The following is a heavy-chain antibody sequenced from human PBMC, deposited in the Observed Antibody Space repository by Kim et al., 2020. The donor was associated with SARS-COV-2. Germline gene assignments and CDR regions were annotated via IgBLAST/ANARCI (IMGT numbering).Heavy chain of an antibody. D-gene: IGHD5-12*01. Sequence: VKGRFTISRDNSKNTLYLRMNSLRAEEMAVYYCARDRGIYRGVRYGMDVWGQGTTVTVSS. CDR3: ARDRGIYRGVRYGMDV. V-gene: IGHV3-30*07. J-gene: IGHJ6*02.